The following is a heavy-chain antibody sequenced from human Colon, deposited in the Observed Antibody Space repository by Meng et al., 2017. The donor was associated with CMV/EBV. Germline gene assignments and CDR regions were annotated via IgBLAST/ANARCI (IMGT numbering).Heavy chain of an antibody. J-gene: IGHJ4*02. V-gene: IGHV4-39*07. CDR2: IFYTGTT. CDR1: GGSISSSSYY. CDR3: IRETTGSSSSY. Sequence: QLQPQESGPGLVRPSETLSLTCTVSGGSISSSSYYWAWICQPPGKGLEWIGSIFYTGTTYYKPSLKSRVTISVDTSKNQFSLKLSSVTAADTAVYYCIRETTGSSSSYWGQGTLVTVSS. D-gene: IGHD6-6*01.